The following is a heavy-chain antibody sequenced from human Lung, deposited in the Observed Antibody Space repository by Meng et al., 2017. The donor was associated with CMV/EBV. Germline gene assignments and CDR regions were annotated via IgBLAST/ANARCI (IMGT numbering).Heavy chain of an antibody. CDR1: GYTFNGYN. D-gene: IGHD3/OR15-3a*01. V-gene: IGHV1-2*02. CDR2: INPNSGGT. Sequence: ASXXVSXKASGYTFNGYNMHWVRQAPGQGLEWMGWINPNSGGTNYAQRFQGRVTLTIDTSISPAYMELSRLKSDDTAVYFCARLFHTILGTGYYYGMDVWXQGTTVTVSS. CDR3: ARLFHTILGTGYYYGMDV. J-gene: IGHJ6*02.